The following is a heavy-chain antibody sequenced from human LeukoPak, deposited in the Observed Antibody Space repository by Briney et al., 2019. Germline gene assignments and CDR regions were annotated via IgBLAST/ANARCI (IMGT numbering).Heavy chain of an antibody. CDR1: GFTFDDYA. D-gene: IGHD1-26*01. J-gene: IGHJ4*02. Sequence: SGGSLRLSCAASGFTFDDYAMHWVRQAPGKGLEWVSGISWNSGSIGYADSVKGRFTISRDNAKNSLYLQMNSLRAEDTALYYCAKDILGIVGATMGFDYWGQGTLVTVPS. CDR2: ISWNSGSI. CDR3: AKDILGIVGATMGFDY. V-gene: IGHV3-9*01.